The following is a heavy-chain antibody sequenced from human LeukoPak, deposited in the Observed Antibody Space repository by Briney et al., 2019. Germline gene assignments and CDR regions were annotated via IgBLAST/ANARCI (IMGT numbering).Heavy chain of an antibody. D-gene: IGHD6-19*01. CDR1: GVTFSSYA. V-gene: IGHV3-30-3*01. CDR2: ISYDGSNK. Sequence: GGSLRLSCAASGVTFSSYAMHWVRQAPGKGLEWVAVISYDGSNKYYADSVKGRFTISRDNSKNTLYLQMNSLRAEDTAVYYCASEGDSSGYHYYFDYWGQGTLVTVSS. J-gene: IGHJ4*02. CDR3: ASEGDSSGYHYYFDY.